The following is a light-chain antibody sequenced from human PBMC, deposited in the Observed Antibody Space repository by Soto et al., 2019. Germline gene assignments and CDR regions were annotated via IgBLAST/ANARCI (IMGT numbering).Light chain of an antibody. CDR3: QQTYTSRPWT. CDR2: GAS. V-gene: IGKV1-39*01. J-gene: IGKJ1*01. CDR1: QGINTF. Sequence: DIQMTQSPSSVSASVGDRVTISCRVSQGINTFLNWYQQRPGKAPNLLIYGASNLQSGVPSRFSGSGSGTDFTLTISSLQPEDFATYYCQQTYTSRPWTFGRGTKVDNK.